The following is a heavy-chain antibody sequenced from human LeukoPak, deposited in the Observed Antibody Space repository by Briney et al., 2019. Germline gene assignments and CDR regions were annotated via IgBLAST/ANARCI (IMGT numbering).Heavy chain of an antibody. Sequence: GGSLRLSCAASGFTLIEFWMTWVRQAPGKGLEWVSAISGSGGSTYYADSVKGRFTISRDNAKKSLYLQMNSLRAEDTAVYYCVRDRGWLSNPGYFDYWGRGTLVTV. CDR1: GFTLIEFW. V-gene: IGHV3-21*01. J-gene: IGHJ4*02. CDR2: ISGSGGST. D-gene: IGHD3-22*01. CDR3: VRDRGWLSNPGYFDY.